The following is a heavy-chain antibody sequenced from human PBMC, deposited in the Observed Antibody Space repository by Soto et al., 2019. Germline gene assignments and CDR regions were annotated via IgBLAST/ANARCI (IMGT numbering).Heavy chain of an antibody. D-gene: IGHD3-10*01. Sequence: SETLSLTCAVYGGSFSGYYWSWIRQPPGKGLEWIGEINHSGSTNYNPSLKSRVTISVDTSKNQFSLKLSCVTAADTAVYYCARKRIYYYGSGSFGYYYYMDVWGKGTTVTVSS. CDR2: INHSGST. J-gene: IGHJ6*03. V-gene: IGHV4-34*01. CDR3: ARKRIYYYGSGSFGYYYYMDV. CDR1: GGSFSGYY.